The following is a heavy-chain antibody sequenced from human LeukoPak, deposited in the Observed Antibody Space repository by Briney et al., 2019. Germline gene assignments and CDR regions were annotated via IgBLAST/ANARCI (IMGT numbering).Heavy chain of an antibody. J-gene: IGHJ4*02. CDR1: GGSISSGGYS. D-gene: IGHD3-10*01. CDR2: IYHSGST. CDR3: ARSGSNYYGSGSHYDY. V-gene: IGHV4-30-2*01. Sequence: KPSQTLSLTCAVSGGSISSGGYSWSWIRQPPGKGLEWIGYIYHSGSTYYNPSLKSRVTISVDRSKNQFSLKLSSVTAADTAVYYCARSGSNYYGSGSHYDYWGQGTLVTVSS.